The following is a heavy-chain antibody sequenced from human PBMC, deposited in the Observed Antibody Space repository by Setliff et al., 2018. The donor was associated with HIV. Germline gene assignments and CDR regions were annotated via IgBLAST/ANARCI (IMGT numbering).Heavy chain of an antibody. Sequence: SETLSLTCTVSGYSISSGYYWGWIRQPPGKGLEWIGSIYHSGSTYYNPSLKSRVTISVDTSKNQFSLKLSSVTAADMAVYYCARAMRGVVVTNMYYYYGMDVWGQGTTVTVSS. CDR3: ARAMRGVVVTNMYYYYGMDV. CDR1: GYSISSGYY. V-gene: IGHV4-38-2*02. D-gene: IGHD2-21*02. CDR2: IYHSGST. J-gene: IGHJ6*02.